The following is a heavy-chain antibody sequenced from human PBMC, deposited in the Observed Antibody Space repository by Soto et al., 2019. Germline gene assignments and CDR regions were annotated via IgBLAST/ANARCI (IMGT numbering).Heavy chain of an antibody. V-gene: IGHV4-4*07. CDR3: VRVGAVATNGGYFDY. CDR1: GGSISGHY. J-gene: IGHJ4*02. Sequence: KTSETLSRTCKVSGGSISGHYWSWIRQSAGKGREWIGRIHYSGTTAYSPSLRSRLTMSVDTSKNEFSLKVTSVTAADTAVYYCVRVGAVATNGGYFDYWGQGALVTVSS. D-gene: IGHD6-19*01. CDR2: IHYSGTT.